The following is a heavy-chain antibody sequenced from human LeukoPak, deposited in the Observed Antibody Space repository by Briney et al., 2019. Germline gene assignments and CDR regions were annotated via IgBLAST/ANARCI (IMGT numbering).Heavy chain of an antibody. CDR1: GFTFSTYA. CDR2: LSGNGNTI. V-gene: IGHV3-23*01. J-gene: IGHJ4*02. D-gene: IGHD4-23*01. CDR3: AKALYGGHDY. Sequence: GGSLRLSCAASGFTFSTYAMSWVRQAPGKGLECVSALSGNGNTIYYADSVKGRFTISRDNSKNTLSLQMNSLRAEDTAVYYCAKALYGGHDYWGQGTLVAVSS.